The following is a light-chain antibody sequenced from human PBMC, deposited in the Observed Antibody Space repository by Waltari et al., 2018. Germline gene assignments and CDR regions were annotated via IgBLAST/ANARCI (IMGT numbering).Light chain of an antibody. J-gene: IGLJ2*01. CDR2: TYN. Sequence: QSVLTQPPSASGTPGQRVTISCSGSSSNIGSNYVYWYQQPPGTAPKLLSYTYNQRPPGGPDRFSGSKSCTSASLAITGLRSEDEADYYCAAWDDSLRVVVGGGTKLTVL. CDR1: SSNIGSNY. V-gene: IGLV1-47*01. CDR3: AAWDDSLRVV.